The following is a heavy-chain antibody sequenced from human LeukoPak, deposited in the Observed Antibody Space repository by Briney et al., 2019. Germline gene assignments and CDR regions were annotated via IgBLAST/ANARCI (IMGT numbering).Heavy chain of an antibody. CDR1: GGSVSSSSYF. CDR2: IYYSGST. J-gene: IGHJ4*02. CDR3: ARIVGYSYGYSDY. Sequence: SETLSLTCTVSGGSVSSSSYFWGWIRQPPGKGLEWIGSIYYSGSTYYNPSLESRVTISVDTSKNQFSLKLSSVTAADTAVYYCARIVGYSYGYSDYWGQGTLVTVSS. D-gene: IGHD5-18*01. V-gene: IGHV4-39*01.